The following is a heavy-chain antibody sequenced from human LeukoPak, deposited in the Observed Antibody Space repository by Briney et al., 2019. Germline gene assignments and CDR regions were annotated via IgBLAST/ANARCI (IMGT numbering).Heavy chain of an antibody. V-gene: IGHV1-18*01. D-gene: IGHD2/OR15-2a*01. CDR2: ISAYNGNT. J-gene: IGHJ6*02. CDR1: GYTFTSYG. CDR3: ARGFTFYGPLVQGIMDV. Sequence: ASVKVSCKASGYTFTSYGISWVRQAPGQGLEWMGWISAYNGNTNYAQKLQGRVTMTTDTSTSTAYMELRSLRSDDTAVYYCARGFTFYGPLVQGIMDVWGQGTTVTVSS.